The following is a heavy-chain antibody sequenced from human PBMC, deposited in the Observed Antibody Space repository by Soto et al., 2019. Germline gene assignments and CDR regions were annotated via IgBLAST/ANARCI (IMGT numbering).Heavy chain of an antibody. CDR1: GFSFSSYA. V-gene: IGHV3-30-3*01. J-gene: IGHJ3*02. CDR2: ISYDGSNK. Sequence: QVRLVESGGGVVQPGRSLRLSCAASGFSFSSYAMHWVRQAPGKGLEWVAVISYDGSNKYYADSVKGRFTISRDNSKNTLYLQMNSLRAEDTAVYYCASPRYQLLRAGAFDIWGQGTMVTVSS. CDR3: ASPRYQLLRAGAFDI. D-gene: IGHD2-2*01.